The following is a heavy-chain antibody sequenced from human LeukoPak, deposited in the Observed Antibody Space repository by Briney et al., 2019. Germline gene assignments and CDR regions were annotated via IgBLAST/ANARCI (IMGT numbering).Heavy chain of an antibody. J-gene: IGHJ6*02. CDR2: IYYSGST. Sequence: SETLSLTCTGSGGSISSYYWSWIRQPPGKGLEWIGYIYYSGSTNYNPSLKSRVTISVDTSKNQFSLKLSSVTAADTAVYYCARDLFTIQYGMDVWGQGTTVTVSS. CDR3: ARDLFTIQYGMDV. V-gene: IGHV4-59*01. D-gene: IGHD5/OR15-5a*01. CDR1: GGSISSYY.